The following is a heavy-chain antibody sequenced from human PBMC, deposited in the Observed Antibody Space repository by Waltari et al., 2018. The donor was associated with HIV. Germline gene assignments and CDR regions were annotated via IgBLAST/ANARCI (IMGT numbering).Heavy chain of an antibody. Sequence: QVQLQESGPGLVRPSETLSLTCTVSGGSIGSYYWSWIRQPPGKELEWIGYIHYSGSANYNPSLKRRVTVSVDTSKHQFSLKLSSVTAADTAVYYCATLMVYAPRSHYYGMDVWGQGTTVIVSS. CDR1: GGSIGSYY. D-gene: IGHD2-8*01. V-gene: IGHV4-59*01. CDR2: IHYSGSA. CDR3: ATLMVYAPRSHYYGMDV. J-gene: IGHJ6*02.